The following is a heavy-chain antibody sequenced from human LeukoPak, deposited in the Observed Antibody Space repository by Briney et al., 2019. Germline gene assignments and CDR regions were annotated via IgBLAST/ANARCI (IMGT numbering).Heavy chain of an antibody. CDR3: ARLTALTYAMDV. CDR2: SYYTGGP. D-gene: IGHD3-16*01. V-gene: IGHV4-39*01. J-gene: IGHJ6*02. Sequence: PSETLSLTCTVSGGSINSSSHYWGWIRQPPGKGLEWIGNSYYTGGPYYNPSLQSRVTIFVDTSKNQFSLKLNSVTFADTAAYYCARLTALTYAMDVWGQGTTVTVSS. CDR1: GGSINSSSHY.